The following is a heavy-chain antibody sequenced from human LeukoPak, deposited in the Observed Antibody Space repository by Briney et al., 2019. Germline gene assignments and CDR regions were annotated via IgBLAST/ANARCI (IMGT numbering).Heavy chain of an antibody. J-gene: IGHJ4*02. CDR1: GYTFTSYG. D-gene: IGHD1-7*01. Sequence: ASVKVSFKASGYTFTSYGISWVRQAPGQGLEWMGWISAYNGNTNYAQKLQGRVTMTTDTSTSTAYMELRSLRSDDTAVYYCARDRLTGTTGPVDYWGQGTLVTVSS. CDR3: ARDRLTGTTGPVDY. CDR2: ISAYNGNT. V-gene: IGHV1-18*01.